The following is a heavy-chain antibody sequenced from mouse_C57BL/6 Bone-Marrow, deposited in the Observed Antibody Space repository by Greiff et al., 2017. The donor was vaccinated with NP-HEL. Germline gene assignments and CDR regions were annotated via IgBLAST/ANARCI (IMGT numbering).Heavy chain of an antibody. J-gene: IGHJ4*01. CDR2: IWTGGGT. Sequence: QVQLKESGPGLVAPSQSLSITCTVSGFSFTSYAISWVRQPPGKGLEWLGVIWTGGGTNYNSALKSRLSISKDNSKSQVFIKMNSLQTDDTARYYCARLNYYGSSFYAMDYWGQGTSVTVSS. D-gene: IGHD1-1*01. CDR3: ARLNYYGSSFYAMDY. V-gene: IGHV2-9-1*01. CDR1: GFSFTSYA.